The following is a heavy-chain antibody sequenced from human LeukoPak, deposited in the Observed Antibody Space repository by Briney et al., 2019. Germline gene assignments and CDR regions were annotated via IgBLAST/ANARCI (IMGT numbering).Heavy chain of an antibody. CDR2: ISYDGSNK. CDR3: ARGDYYDSSGYYFNWFDP. V-gene: IGHV3-30-3*01. J-gene: IGHJ5*02. CDR1: GFTFSSYA. Sequence: GRSLRLSCAASGFTFSSYAMHWVRQAPGKGLEWVAVISYDGSNKYYADSVKGRFTISRDNSKNTLYLQMNSLRAEDTAVYYCARGDYYDSSGYYFNWFDPWGQGTLVTVSS. D-gene: IGHD3-22*01.